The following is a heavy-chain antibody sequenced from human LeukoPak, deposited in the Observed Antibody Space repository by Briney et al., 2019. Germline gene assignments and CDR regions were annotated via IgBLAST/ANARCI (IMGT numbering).Heavy chain of an antibody. CDR1: GGTFSSYA. V-gene: IGHV1-69*13. J-gene: IGHJ4*02. CDR2: IIPIFGTA. D-gene: IGHD6-19*01. CDR3: ARDQAVAGTFDY. Sequence: ASVKVSCKASGGTFSSYAISWVRQAPGQGLEWMGGIIPIFGTANYAQKFQGRVTITADESTSTAYMELSSLRSEDTAVYYCARDQAVAGTFDYWGQGTLITVSS.